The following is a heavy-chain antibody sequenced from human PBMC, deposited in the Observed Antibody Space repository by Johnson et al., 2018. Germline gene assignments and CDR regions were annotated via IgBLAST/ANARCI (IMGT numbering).Heavy chain of an antibody. CDR3: ARSVVPPTNFALDV. D-gene: IGHD2-2*01. CDR2: IWYDGSNQ. CDR1: GFTFNSHG. J-gene: IGHJ6*02. Sequence: QVQLVQSGGGVVQPGTTLRLSCVASGFTFNSHGMLWVRQAPGKGLAWVSSIWYDGSNQYYADSVKGRFPLSRDNSKTTLYLQMNSLRAEDTAVYNCARSVVPPTNFALDVWGQGTTVTVSS. V-gene: IGHV3-33*01.